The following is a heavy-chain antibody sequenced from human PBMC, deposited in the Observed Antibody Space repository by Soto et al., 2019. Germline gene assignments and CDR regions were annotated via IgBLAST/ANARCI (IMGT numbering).Heavy chain of an antibody. V-gene: IGHV4-4*02. CDR1: GASITGSDW. D-gene: IGHD3-22*01. Sequence: QVHLQESGPGLVKPSGTLSLTCTVSGASITGSDWWSWVRQTPEKGLEWIGEICHSGTTNYHPSLKSRVTISQDKSKNQFSLNLTSVTAADTAVYSCVRMSVVGYFDYWGRGSLVTVSS. J-gene: IGHJ4*02. CDR2: ICHSGTT. CDR3: VRMSVVGYFDY.